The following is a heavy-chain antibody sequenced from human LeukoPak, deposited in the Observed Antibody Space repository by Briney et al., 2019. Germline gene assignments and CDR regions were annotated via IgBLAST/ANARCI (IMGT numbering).Heavy chain of an antibody. D-gene: IGHD3-22*01. Sequence: SETLSLTCAVYGGSFSGYYWSWIRQPPGKGLEWIGEINHSGSTYYNPSLKSRVTISVDTSKNQFSLKLSSVTAADTAVYYCARGIFRITMIVNRLGAFDIWGQGTMVTVSS. CDR2: INHSGST. V-gene: IGHV4-34*01. J-gene: IGHJ3*02. CDR1: GGSFSGYY. CDR3: ARGIFRITMIVNRLGAFDI.